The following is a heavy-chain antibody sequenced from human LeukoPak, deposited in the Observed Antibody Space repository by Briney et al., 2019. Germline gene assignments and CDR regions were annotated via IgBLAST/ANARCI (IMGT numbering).Heavy chain of an antibody. V-gene: IGHV3-30*03. J-gene: IGHJ4*02. D-gene: IGHD2-21*02. CDR1: GFTFSSYG. CDR3: ARDLYCGGDCYSNY. Sequence: GGSLRLSCAASGFTFSSYGMHWVRQAPGKGLEWVAVISYDGSNKYYADSVKGRFTISRDNAKNSLYLQMNSLRAEDTAVYYCARDLYCGGDCYSNYWGQGTLVTVSS. CDR2: ISYDGSNK.